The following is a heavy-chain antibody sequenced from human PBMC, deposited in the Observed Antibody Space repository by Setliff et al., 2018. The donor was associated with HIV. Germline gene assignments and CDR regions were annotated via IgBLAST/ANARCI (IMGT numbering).Heavy chain of an antibody. D-gene: IGHD3-10*01. CDR2: IRSDGSNK. J-gene: IGHJ4*02. CDR1: AFTFSNAW. CDR3: AKDKGQKYADY. V-gene: IGHV3-30*02. Sequence: GGSLRLSCAASAFTFSNAWMNWVRQAPGKGLEWVASIRSDGSNKYYADSVTGRFTISRDDSKNTLYLQMNSLRAEDTAVYYCAKDKGQKYADYWGQGTMVTVSS.